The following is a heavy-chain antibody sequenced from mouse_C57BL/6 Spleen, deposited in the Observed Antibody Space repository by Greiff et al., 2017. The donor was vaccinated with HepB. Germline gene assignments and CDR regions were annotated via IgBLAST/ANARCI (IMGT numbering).Heavy chain of an antibody. CDR1: GYTFTSYG. J-gene: IGHJ2*01. CDR3: ARTATVVATGDY. CDR2: IYPRSGNT. Sequence: VQVVESGAELARPGASVKLSCKASGYTFTSYGISWVKQRTGQGLEWIGEIYPRSGNTYYNEKFKGKATLTADKSSSTAYMELRSLTSDDSAVYFCARTATVVATGDYWGQGTTLTVSS. V-gene: IGHV1-81*01. D-gene: IGHD1-1*01.